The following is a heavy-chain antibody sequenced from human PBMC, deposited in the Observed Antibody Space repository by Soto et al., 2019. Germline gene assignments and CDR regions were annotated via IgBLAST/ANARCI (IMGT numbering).Heavy chain of an antibody. V-gene: IGHV4-61*01. CDR3: ARTTAVPNTLRSRYFFDY. CDR1: GGPVSNKTYY. CDR2: VYYSGTT. Sequence: SETLSLTCSVSGGPVSNKTYYWSWIRQPPGKRLEWIGYVYYSGTTNYNPSLKSRVTISVDLSKNQFSLRLSSVTTADTALYYCARTTAVPNTLRSRYFFDYWGQGTLVTVS. D-gene: IGHD4-17*01. J-gene: IGHJ4*02.